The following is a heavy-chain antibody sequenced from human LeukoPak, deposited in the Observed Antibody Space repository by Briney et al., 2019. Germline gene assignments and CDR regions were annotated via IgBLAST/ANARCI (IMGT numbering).Heavy chain of an antibody. J-gene: IGHJ6*02. CDR1: GGSISSYY. CDR3: ARDSYDFWSGYPTYGMDV. V-gene: IGHV4-59*01. CDR2: IYYSGST. Sequence: PSETLSLTCTVSGGSISSYYWCWIRQPPGKGLEWIGYIYYSGSTNYNPSLKSRVTISVDTSKNQFSLKLSSVTAADTAVCYCARDSYDFWSGYPTYGMDVWGQGTTVTVSS. D-gene: IGHD3-3*01.